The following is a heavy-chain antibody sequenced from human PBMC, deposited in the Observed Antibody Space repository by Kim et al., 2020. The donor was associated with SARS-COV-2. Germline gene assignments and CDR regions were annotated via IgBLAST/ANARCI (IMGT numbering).Heavy chain of an antibody. CDR3: ARDMDSGYVSDAFDI. Sequence: GGSLRLSCAASGFTFSSYSMNWVRQAPGKGLEWVSSISSSSSYIYYADSVKGRFTISRDNAKNSLYLQMNSLRAEDTAVYYCARDMDSGYVSDAFDIWGQGTMVTVSS. V-gene: IGHV3-21*01. D-gene: IGHD5-12*01. CDR2: ISSSSSYI. J-gene: IGHJ3*02. CDR1: GFTFSSYS.